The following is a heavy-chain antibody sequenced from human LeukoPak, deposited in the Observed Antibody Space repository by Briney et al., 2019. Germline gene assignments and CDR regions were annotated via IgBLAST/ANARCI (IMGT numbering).Heavy chain of an antibody. J-gene: IGHJ4*02. CDR3: ASSPWQQLANSY. Sequence: WAPVKVSCKASGGTFSSYAISWVRQAPGQGLEWMGGIIPIFGTANYAQKFQGRVTITADESTSTAYMELSSLRSEDTAVYYCASSPWQQLANSYWGQGTLVTVSS. D-gene: IGHD6-13*01. CDR1: GGTFSSYA. CDR2: IIPIFGTA. V-gene: IGHV1-69*13.